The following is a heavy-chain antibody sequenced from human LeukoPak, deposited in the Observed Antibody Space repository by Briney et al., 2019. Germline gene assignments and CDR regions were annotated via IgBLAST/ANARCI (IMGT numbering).Heavy chain of an antibody. CDR2: LTGSGSST. CDR3: AKTITALGVGSSYYYIMDV. J-gene: IGHJ6*02. CDR1: GFTFSNYA. V-gene: IGHV3-23*01. Sequence: PGGSLRLSCAVSGFTFSNYAMSWVRQAPGKGLEWVSTLTGSGSSTYYADSVKGRFAIFRDNSKTTLYLQMSTLRAEDSARYYCAKTITALGVGSSYYYIMDVWGQGTTVTVSS. D-gene: IGHD3-3*01.